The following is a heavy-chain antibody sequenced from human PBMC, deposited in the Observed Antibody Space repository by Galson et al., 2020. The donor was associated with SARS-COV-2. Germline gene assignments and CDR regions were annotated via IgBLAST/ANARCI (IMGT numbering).Heavy chain of an antibody. CDR3: AKAFDSGDLQFDS. Sequence: GESLKISCAASGFTFSSYGMHWVRQSPGKGLEWISLINWNGATTSYADSVKGRFTISRDNSKNSLYLQMTSLRTEDTALYFCAKAFDSGDLQFDSWGQGTRVTVSS. D-gene: IGHD3-10*01. CDR2: INWNGATT. J-gene: IGHJ4*02. CDR1: GFTFSSYG. V-gene: IGHV3-43*01.